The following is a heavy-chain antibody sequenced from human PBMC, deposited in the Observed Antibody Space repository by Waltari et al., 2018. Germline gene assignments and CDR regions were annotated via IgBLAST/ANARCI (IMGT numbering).Heavy chain of an antibody. CDR2: IDYYGSNK. D-gene: IGHD5-18*01. J-gene: IGHJ4*02. Sequence: QVQLVESGGGVVKPGRSLRLSCADSGFNFRSYALHWVRQDPGKGVEWVAKIDYYGSNKDYADAVKGRFAISRDNSNNSVYLDMNSLRVEDTSVYYCARGGYRFGYTFDYWGQGTVVTGSS. V-gene: IGHV3-30*01. CDR3: ARGGYRFGYTFDY. CDR1: GFNFRSYA.